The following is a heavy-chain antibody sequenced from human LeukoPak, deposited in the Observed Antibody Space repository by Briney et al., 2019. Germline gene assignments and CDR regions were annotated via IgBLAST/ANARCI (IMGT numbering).Heavy chain of an antibody. CDR3: ASKYRNGWYVPFDY. J-gene: IGHJ4*02. Sequence: GGSLRLSCAASAFTFSSYAMSRVRQAPVKGLEWVSAITGSGGATYYADSVKGRFTISRDNSKNTLYLQMNSLRAEDTAIYYCASKYRNGWYVPFDYWGQGALVTVSS. CDR1: AFTFSSYA. V-gene: IGHV3-23*01. D-gene: IGHD6-19*01. CDR2: ITGSGGAT.